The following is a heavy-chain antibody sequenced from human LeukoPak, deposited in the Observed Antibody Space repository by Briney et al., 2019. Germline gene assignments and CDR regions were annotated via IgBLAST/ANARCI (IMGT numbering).Heavy chain of an antibody. J-gene: IGHJ3*02. CDR2: IWYDGKNDQ. D-gene: IGHD2-2*01. CDR3: AKHRCSSSTCREPLEI. CDR1: GFTFSRYG. V-gene: IGHV3-30*02. Sequence: PGGSLRLSCAVSGFTFSRYGMHWIRQAPGKGMEWVAFIWYDGKNDQEYAESVKGRFTISRDNSKNTLYLQMNSLRTEDTAMYYCAKHRCSSSTCREPLEIWGQGTLVTVSS.